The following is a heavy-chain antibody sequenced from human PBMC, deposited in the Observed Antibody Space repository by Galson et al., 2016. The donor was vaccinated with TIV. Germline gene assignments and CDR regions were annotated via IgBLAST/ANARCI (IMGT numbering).Heavy chain of an antibody. D-gene: IGHD1-1*01. CDR1: GDSMSSGDYS. Sequence: SLTCADSGDSMSSGDYSWSWIRQPPGKGLEWIAYIYLHGSTYYNPSLKSRVTLSVDKSKNQFSLNLASVTAADTAVYYCARAHPGYYFDYWGQGTLVTVSS. CDR2: IYLHGST. J-gene: IGHJ4*02. CDR3: ARAHPGYYFDY. V-gene: IGHV4-30-2*01.